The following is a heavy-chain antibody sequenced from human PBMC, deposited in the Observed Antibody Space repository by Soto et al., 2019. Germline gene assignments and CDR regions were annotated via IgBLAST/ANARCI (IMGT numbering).Heavy chain of an antibody. D-gene: IGHD3-3*01. CDR2: INTGNGKT. Sequence: QVQLVQSGAEVEEPGASVKISCKASGYTFVNYPIHWVRQAPGQGLEWMVWINTGNGKTEFSQKFQGRVTVTSDTSATTTYMEMRSLISEDTAMYYCVRGRSAFGVVILGDWGQGTLVTVSS. CDR3: VRGRSAFGVVILGD. CDR1: GYTFVNYP. J-gene: IGHJ4*02. V-gene: IGHV1-3*04.